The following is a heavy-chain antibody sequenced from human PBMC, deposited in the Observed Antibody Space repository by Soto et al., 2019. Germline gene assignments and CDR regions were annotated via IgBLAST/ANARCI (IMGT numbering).Heavy chain of an antibody. V-gene: IGHV4-34*01. J-gene: IGHJ2*01. D-gene: IGHD3-9*01. Sequence: QVQLQQWGAGPLRPLETLSLTCGVSGGSFSGYYWAWIRQSPGEGLEWIGEINARGYINYNPSLKSGVSTSVATSKTHYSLNLRSVTAADTAVYYCARESDDSLTGPPWVWYFDLWGRGTLVTVSS. CDR1: GGSFSGYY. CDR2: INARGYI. CDR3: ARESDDSLTGPPWVWYFDL.